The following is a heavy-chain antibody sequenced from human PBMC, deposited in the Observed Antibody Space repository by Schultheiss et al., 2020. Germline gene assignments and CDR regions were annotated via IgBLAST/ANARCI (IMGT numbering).Heavy chain of an antibody. CDR3: ARQYAPNSGSYPD. Sequence: GESLKISCKGSGYSFTSYWIGWVRQMSGKGLEWMGIISPGDSDTRYSPSFQGQVTISADKSISTAYLQWSSLKASDTAMYYCARQYAPNSGSYPDLGQGTMVTISS. V-gene: IGHV5-51*01. CDR2: ISPGDSDT. D-gene: IGHD1-26*01. CDR1: GYSFTSYW. J-gene: IGHJ1*01.